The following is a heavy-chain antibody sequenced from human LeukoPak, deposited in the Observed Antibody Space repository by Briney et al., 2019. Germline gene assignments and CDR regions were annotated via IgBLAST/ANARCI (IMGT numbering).Heavy chain of an antibody. V-gene: IGHV3-30*18. CDR2: ISYDGSNK. CDR1: GFTFSSYA. J-gene: IGHJ4*02. D-gene: IGHD5-18*01. Sequence: GGSLRLSCAASGFTFSSYAMHWVRQAPGKGLEWVAVISYDGSNKYYADSVKGRFTISRDNSKNTLYLRMNSLRAEDTAVYYCAKRDTAMAPGGHWGQGTLVTVSS. CDR3: AKRDTAMAPGGH.